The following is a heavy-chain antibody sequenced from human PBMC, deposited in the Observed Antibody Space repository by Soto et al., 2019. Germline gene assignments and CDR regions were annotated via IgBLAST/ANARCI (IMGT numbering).Heavy chain of an antibody. D-gene: IGHD3-16*01. CDR3: AGVDGGS. CDR1: GFTFSSYS. J-gene: IGHJ4*02. CDR2: ISSSSSYM. V-gene: IGHV3-21*01. Sequence: EVQLVESGGGLVKPGGSLRLSCAASGFTFSSYSMSWVRQAPGKGLEWVSSISSSSSYMYYADSVKGRFTISRDDAKNSLSLKMTTLRAEDTAVYYWAGVDGGSWGQGTLVTVSS.